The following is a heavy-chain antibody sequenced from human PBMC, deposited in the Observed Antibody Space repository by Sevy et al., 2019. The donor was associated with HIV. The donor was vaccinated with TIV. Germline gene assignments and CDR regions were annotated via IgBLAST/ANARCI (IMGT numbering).Heavy chain of an antibody. CDR2: IYTDGST. J-gene: IGHJ4*02. D-gene: IGHD3-16*01. V-gene: IGHV4-4*07. CDR3: AGGYGGGTWLTPLDY. Sequence: SETLSLTCTVSGGSISSYYWSWMRQPAGKGLEYIGRIYTDGSTNYNPSLKSRVTMSVDTSKNQFSLKLSSVTAADMAVYYCAGGYGGGTWLTPLDYWGQGTLVTVSS. CDR1: GGSISSYY.